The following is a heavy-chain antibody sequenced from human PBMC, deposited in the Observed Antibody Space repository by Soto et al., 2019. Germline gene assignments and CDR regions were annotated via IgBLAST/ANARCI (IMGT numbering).Heavy chain of an antibody. J-gene: IGHJ6*02. CDR1: GGTFSSYA. CDR2: IIPIFGTA. V-gene: IGHV1-69*01. D-gene: IGHD3-3*01. CDR3: ARDDFWSGYHQLDYYYSGMDV. Sequence: SVKASCKASGGTFSSYAINWLRQAPGQGLEWMGGIIPIFGTANYAQKFQGRVTITADESTSTAYMELSSLRSEDTAVYYCARDDFWSGYHQLDYYYSGMDVWGQGTTVNVSS.